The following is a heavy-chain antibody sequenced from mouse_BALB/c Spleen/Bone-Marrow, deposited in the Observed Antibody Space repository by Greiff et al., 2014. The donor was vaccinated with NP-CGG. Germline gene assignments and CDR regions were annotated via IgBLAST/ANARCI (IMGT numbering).Heavy chain of an antibody. J-gene: IGHJ3*01. V-gene: IGHV1-7*01. CDR2: INPSTGYT. Sequence: VKLVESGAELAKPGASVKMSCKASGYTFTSYWMHWVKQRPGQGLEWIGYINPSTGYTEYNQKFKDKATLTADKSSSTAHMQLSSLTSEDSAVYYCAREGYYGSPFAYWGQGTLVTVSA. CDR1: GYTFTSYW. CDR3: AREGYYGSPFAY. D-gene: IGHD1-1*01.